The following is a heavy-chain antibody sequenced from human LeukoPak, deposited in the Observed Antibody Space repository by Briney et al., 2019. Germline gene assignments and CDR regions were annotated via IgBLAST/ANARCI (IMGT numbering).Heavy chain of an antibody. Sequence: PGGSLRLSYAASGFTFSSYEMNWVRQAPGKGLEWVSYISTSGSTIYCADSVKGRFTISRDNAKNSLYLQMNSLRAEDTAVYYCARVGSGYYPRSGYYYYGMDVWGQGTTVTVSS. CDR1: GFTFSSYE. V-gene: IGHV3-48*03. J-gene: IGHJ6*02. CDR2: ISTSGSTI. CDR3: ARVGSGYYPRSGYYYYGMDV. D-gene: IGHD3-3*01.